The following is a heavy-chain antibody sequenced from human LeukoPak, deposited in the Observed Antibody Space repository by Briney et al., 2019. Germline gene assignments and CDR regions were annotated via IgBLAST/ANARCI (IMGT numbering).Heavy chain of an antibody. CDR2: IDDGAGNT. J-gene: IGHJ4*02. Sequence: ASVKVSCKASGNTFTKYCIHWVRQAPGQGLEWMGWIDDGAGNTKYSEKFQGRVSITRDTSASTVYMELSSLRSEDTAVYYCARNEDYWGQGTLVTVSS. CDR1: GNTFTKYC. D-gene: IGHD1-1*01. V-gene: IGHV1-3*01. CDR3: ARNEDY.